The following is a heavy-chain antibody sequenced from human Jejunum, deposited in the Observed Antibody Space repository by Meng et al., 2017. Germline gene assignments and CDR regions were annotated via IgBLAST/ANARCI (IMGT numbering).Heavy chain of an antibody. CDR2: IGSGGAGT. J-gene: IGHJ5*02. Sequence: GGSLRLSCAASGFTFKSYAMSWVRQAPGRGLEWVSAIGSGGAGTHYADSVKGRFSNSRDDSKNTLYLQMSSLRVEDTCVYYCGKPHVSVGRTRWFDPWGQGALVTVSS. CDR3: GKPHVSVGRTRWFDP. D-gene: IGHD6-19*01. CDR1: GFTFKSYA. V-gene: IGHV3-23*01.